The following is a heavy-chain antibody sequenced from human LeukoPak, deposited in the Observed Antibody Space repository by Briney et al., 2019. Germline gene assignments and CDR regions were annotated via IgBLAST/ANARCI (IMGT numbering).Heavy chain of an antibody. J-gene: IGHJ6*02. CDR1: GDSVTTYY. CDR2: IYYSGST. CDR3: ARYPYYYYGMDV. V-gene: IGHV4-59*02. Sequence: PSETLSLTCTVSGDSVTTYYWSWIRQPPGKGLEWIGYIYYSGSTNYNPSLKSRVTISVDTSKNQFSLKLSSVTAADTAVYYCARYPYYYYGMDVWGQGTTVTVSS.